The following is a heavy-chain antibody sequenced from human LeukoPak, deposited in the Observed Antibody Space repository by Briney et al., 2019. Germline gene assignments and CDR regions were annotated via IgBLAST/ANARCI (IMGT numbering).Heavy chain of an antibody. CDR2: ISNSGGST. V-gene: IGHV3-64*01. D-gene: IGHD2-15*01. CDR3: ARELGYCSGASCYFKYYGMDV. J-gene: IGHJ6*02. Sequence: GGSLRLSCVASGFIFSRYGMHWVRQAPGKGLEYVSAISNSGGSTYYANSVKGRFTISRDNSKNTLYLQMGSLRGEDMAVYYCARELGYCSGASCYFKYYGMDVWGQGATVTVFS. CDR1: GFIFSRYG.